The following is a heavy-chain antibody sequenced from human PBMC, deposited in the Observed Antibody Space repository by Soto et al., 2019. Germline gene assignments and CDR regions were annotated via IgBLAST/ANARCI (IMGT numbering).Heavy chain of an antibody. V-gene: IGHV3-9*01. J-gene: IGHJ4*02. Sequence: EVQVVVSGGGLVQPGGSLRLSSTGSGFYFDEYALHWVRKAPGKGLEWVSGITRDSGIEGYADSVKGRFIVSRDNAKKSLYLQMNSLRPEDTAFYYCAKDKQGGTYFSGLVNWGQGTLVTVSS. CDR2: ITRDSGIE. D-gene: IGHD1-26*01. CDR3: AKDKQGGTYFSGLVN. CDR1: GFYFDEYA.